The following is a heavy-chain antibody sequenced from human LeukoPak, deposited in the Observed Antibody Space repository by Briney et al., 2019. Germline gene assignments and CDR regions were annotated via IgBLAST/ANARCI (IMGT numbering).Heavy chain of an antibody. D-gene: IGHD5-18*01. Sequence: PSQTLSLTCTVSGGSISSGDYYWSWIRQPPGEGLEWIGYIYDSGSTYYNPSLKSRVTISVDTSKNQFSLKLSSVTAADTAVYYCARDQIQLWLFDPWGQGTLVTVSS. CDR1: GGSISSGDYY. J-gene: IGHJ5*02. CDR3: ARDQIQLWLFDP. V-gene: IGHV4-30-4*01. CDR2: IYDSGST.